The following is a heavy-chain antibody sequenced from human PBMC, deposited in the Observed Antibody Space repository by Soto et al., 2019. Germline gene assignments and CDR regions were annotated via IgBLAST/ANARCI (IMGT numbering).Heavy chain of an antibody. J-gene: IGHJ6*02. CDR2: ISYDGSNK. V-gene: IGHV3-30*03. Sequence: QVQLVESGGGVVQPGRSLRLSCAASGFTFSSYGMHWVRQAPGKGLEWVAVISYDGSNKYYADSVKGRFTISRDNSKNTLYLQMNSLRAEDTAVYYCATHDSGSYYVSPLAGMDVWDQGTTVTVSS. CDR3: ATHDSGSYYVSPLAGMDV. D-gene: IGHD1-26*01. CDR1: GFTFSSYG.